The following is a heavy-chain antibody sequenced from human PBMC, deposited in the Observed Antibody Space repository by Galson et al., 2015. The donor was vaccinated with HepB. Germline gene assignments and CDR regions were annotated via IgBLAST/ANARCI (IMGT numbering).Heavy chain of an antibody. V-gene: IGHV3-7*03. CDR2: IDQDGNEK. D-gene: IGHD2-15*01. Sequence: SLRLSCAASGFTFTIYWMTWVRQAPGKGLAWVATIDQDGNEKYYVDSLKGRFTISRDNAKNSLFLQMNSLRVEDAAVYYCVRATTNVVPRHYDYWGQGILVTVSS. CDR1: GFTFTIYW. J-gene: IGHJ4*02. CDR3: VRATTNVVPRHYDY.